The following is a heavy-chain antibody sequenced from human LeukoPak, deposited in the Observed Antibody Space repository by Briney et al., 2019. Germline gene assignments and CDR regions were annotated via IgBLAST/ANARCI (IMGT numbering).Heavy chain of an antibody. V-gene: IGHV1-18*01. D-gene: IGHD6-13*01. J-gene: IGHJ5*02. Sequence: GASLKVSCKASDYTFTRYGISWVRQAPGQGLEWMGWISAYNGNTNYAQKLQGRVTMTTDTSTSTAYMELRSLRSDDTAVYYCARDYSIAAAGPVNWFDPWGQGTLVTVSS. CDR1: DYTFTRYG. CDR3: ARDYSIAAAGPVNWFDP. CDR2: ISAYNGNT.